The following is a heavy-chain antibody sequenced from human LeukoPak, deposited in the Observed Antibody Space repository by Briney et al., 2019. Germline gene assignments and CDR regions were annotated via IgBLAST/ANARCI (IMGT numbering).Heavy chain of an antibody. D-gene: IGHD1/OR15-1a*01. J-gene: IGHJ6*02. CDR3: ARVRVTGTSIYYDHGMDV. CDR1: GYTFTNYG. Sequence: GASVKVSCKASGYTFTNYGINWVRQAPGQGLEWMGWISVYNGYTNYAQNLQGRVSMTTDTSTSTAYMELRSLRSDDTAVYYCARVRVTGTSIYYDHGMDVWGQGTTVTVSS. V-gene: IGHV1-18*01. CDR2: ISVYNGYT.